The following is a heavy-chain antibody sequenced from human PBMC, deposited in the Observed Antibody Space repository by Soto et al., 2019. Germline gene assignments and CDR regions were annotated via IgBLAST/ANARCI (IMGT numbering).Heavy chain of an antibody. J-gene: IGHJ4*02. CDR3: ASVRGYSGYDGPPSFDY. Sequence: SVKVSCKASGGTFSSYAISWVRQAPGQGLEWMGGIIPIFGTANYAQKFQGRVTITADESTSTAYMELSSLRSEDTAVYYCASVRGYSGYDGPPSFDYWGQGTLVTVSS. D-gene: IGHD5-12*01. CDR2: IIPIFGTA. V-gene: IGHV1-69*13. CDR1: GGTFSSYA.